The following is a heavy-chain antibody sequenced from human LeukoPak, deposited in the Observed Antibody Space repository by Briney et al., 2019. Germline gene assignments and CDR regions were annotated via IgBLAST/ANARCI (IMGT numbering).Heavy chain of an antibody. CDR1: GYTLTELS. Sequence: GASVKVSCKVSGYTLTELSMHWVRPAPGKGLEWMGGSDPEDGETIYAQKFQGRVTMTEDTSTDTAYMELSSLRSEDTAVYYCATQQPRRYSSGWYVGRTPQSSWFDPWGQGTLVTVSS. CDR2: SDPEDGET. V-gene: IGHV1-24*01. D-gene: IGHD6-19*01. CDR3: ATQQPRRYSSGWYVGRTPQSSWFDP. J-gene: IGHJ5*02.